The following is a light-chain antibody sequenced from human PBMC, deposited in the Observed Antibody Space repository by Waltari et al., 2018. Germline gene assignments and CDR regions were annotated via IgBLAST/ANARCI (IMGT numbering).Light chain of an antibody. V-gene: IGLV1-40*01. CDR2: ENN. CDR1: SSNIGAGYY. J-gene: IGLJ2*01. CDR3: SAWDSSLSTVL. Sequence: QSVLTQPPSASGAPGTRVTISCTGSSSNIGAGYYVCWYQQFPRTAPKLLIYENNKRPSGVSDRFSGSKSGTSASLTITGLQSEDEADYYCSAWDSSLSTVLFGGGTRLTVL.